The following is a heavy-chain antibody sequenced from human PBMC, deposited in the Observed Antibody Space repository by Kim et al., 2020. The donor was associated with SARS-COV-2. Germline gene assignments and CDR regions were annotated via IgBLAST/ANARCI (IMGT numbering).Heavy chain of an antibody. CDR2: ISSSSSYI. V-gene: IGHV3-21*01. CDR1: GFTFSSYS. J-gene: IGHJ5*01. D-gene: IGHD3-22*01. CDR3: ARDSFRYYYDSSGYCWFDP. Sequence: GGSLRLSCAASGFTFSSYSMNWVRQAPGKGLEWVSSISSSSSYIYYADSVKGRFTISRDNAKNSLFLQMNSLRAEDTAVYYCARDSFRYYYDSSGYCWFDPWGQGTLVTVSS.